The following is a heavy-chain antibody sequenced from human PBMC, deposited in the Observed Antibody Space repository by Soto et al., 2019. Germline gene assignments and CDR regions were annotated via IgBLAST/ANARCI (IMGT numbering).Heavy chain of an antibody. V-gene: IGHV3-33*01. J-gene: IGHJ6*02. CDR2: IWYDGSNK. D-gene: IGHD1-7*01. CDR1: GFTYSSYG. Sequence: QVELVESGGGVVQPGRSLRLSCAASGFTYSSYGMHWVRQAPGKGLEWMAVIWYDGSNKYYTDSVKGRFTISRDNSKNTLYLQMNSLRAEDTAVYYCARGGITGTTPFIPYYYGMDVWGQGTTVTVSS. CDR3: ARGGITGTTPFIPYYYGMDV.